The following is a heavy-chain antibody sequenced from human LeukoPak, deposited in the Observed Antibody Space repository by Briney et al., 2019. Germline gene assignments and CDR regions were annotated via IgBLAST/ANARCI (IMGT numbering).Heavy chain of an antibody. D-gene: IGHD5-18*01. Sequence: SGTLSLTCAVYGGSFSGYYWSWIRQPPGKGLEWIGEINHSGSTNYNPSLKSRVTISVDTSKNQFSLKLSSVTAADTAVYYSARGRYSYGSKFFDYWGQGTLVTVSS. CDR1: GGSFSGYY. V-gene: IGHV4-34*01. CDR3: ARGRYSYGSKFFDY. CDR2: INHSGST. J-gene: IGHJ4*02.